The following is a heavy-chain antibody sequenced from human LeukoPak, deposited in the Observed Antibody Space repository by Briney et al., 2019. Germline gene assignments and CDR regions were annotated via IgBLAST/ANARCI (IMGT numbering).Heavy chain of an antibody. J-gene: IGHJ3*02. Sequence: PSETLSLTCTVSGGSISSSSYYWGWIRQPPGKGLEWIGTIYYSGSTYYNPSLKSRVTISVDTSKNQFSLKLSSVSAPETAVYYCARLPYYYDSSGYTFDIWGQGTMVTVSS. V-gene: IGHV4-39*01. CDR1: GGSISSSSYY. CDR3: ARLPYYYDSSGYTFDI. D-gene: IGHD3-22*01. CDR2: IYYSGST.